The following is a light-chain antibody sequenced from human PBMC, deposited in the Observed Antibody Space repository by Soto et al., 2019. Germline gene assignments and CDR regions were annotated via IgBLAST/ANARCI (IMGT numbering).Light chain of an antibody. CDR1: SSDVGGYKY. V-gene: IGLV2-14*01. CDR3: CSYTTSNTRQIV. CDR2: DVS. J-gene: IGLJ1*01. Sequence: QSVLTQPASVSGSPGQSITISCTGTSSDVGGYKYVSWYQQHPGKAPKFMIYDVSNRPSGVSNRFSGSKSGNTASLTISGLKAEDEADYYCCSYTTSNTRQIVFGTGTKLTVL.